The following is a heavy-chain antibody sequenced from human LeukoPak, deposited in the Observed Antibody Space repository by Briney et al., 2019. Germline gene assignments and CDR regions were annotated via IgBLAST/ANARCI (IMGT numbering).Heavy chain of an antibody. CDR3: AKSKGEYYDILTGYYDYYYMDV. D-gene: IGHD3-9*01. CDR2: IRYDGSNK. Sequence: GGSLRLSCAASGFAFSSYGMHWVRQAPGKGLEWVAFIRYDGSNKYYADSVKSRFTISRDNSKNTLYLQMNSLRAEDTAVYYCAKSKGEYYDILTGYYDYYYMDVWGKGTTVTISS. CDR1: GFAFSSYG. V-gene: IGHV3-30*02. J-gene: IGHJ6*03.